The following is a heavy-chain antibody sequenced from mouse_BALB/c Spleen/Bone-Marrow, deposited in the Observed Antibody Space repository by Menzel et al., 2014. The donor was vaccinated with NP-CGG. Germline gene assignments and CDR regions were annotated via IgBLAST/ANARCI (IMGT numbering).Heavy chain of an antibody. J-gene: IGHJ3*01. V-gene: IGHV14-3*02. CDR1: GFNIKDTY. CDR3: AMYYYGSSLFAY. D-gene: IGHD1-1*01. CDR2: IDXANGNT. Sequence: EVQLQESGAELVKPGASVKLSCTASGFNIKDTYMHWVKQRPEQGLEWXXXIDXANGNTKYDPKFQGKATITADTSSNTAYLQLSSLTAEDTAVYYCAMYYYGSSLFAYWGQGTLVTVSA.